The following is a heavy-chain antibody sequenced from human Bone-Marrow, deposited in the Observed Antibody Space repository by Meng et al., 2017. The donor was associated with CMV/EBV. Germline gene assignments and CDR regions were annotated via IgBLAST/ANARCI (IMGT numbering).Heavy chain of an antibody. J-gene: IGHJ4*02. CDR3: ARGGLRLGY. Sequence: GSLRLSCTVSGGSISSYYWSWIRQPPGKGLEWIGDIYYSGSTNYNPSLKSRVTISVDTSKNQFSLKLSSVTAADTAVYYCARGGLRLGYWGQGTLVTVSS. D-gene: IGHD4-17*01. CDR1: GGSISSYY. CDR2: IYYSGST. V-gene: IGHV4-59*01.